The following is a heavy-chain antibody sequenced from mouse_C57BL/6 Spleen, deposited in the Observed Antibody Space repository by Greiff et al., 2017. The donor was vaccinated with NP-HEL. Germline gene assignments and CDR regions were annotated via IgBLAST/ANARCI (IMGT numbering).Heavy chain of an antibody. CDR3: ARLARYYYAMDY. CDR2: IYPRSGNT. Sequence: VKLQESGAELARPGASVKLSCKASGYTFTSYGISWVKQRTGQGLEWIGEIYPRSGNTYYNEKFKGKATLTADKSSSTAYMELRSLTSEDSAVYFCARLARYYYAMDYWGQGTSVTVSS. J-gene: IGHJ4*01. V-gene: IGHV1-81*01. CDR1: GYTFTSYG.